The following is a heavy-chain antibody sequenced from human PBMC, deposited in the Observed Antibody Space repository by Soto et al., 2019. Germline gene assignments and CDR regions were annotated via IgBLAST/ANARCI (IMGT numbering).Heavy chain of an antibody. J-gene: IGHJ6*03. V-gene: IGHV3-33*01. D-gene: IGHD6-19*01. CDR3: ARSRIAVAGTPTNYYYYYMDV. Sequence: GGSLRLSCAASGFTFSSYGMHWVRQAPGKGLEWVAVIWYDGSNKYYADSVKGRFTISRDNSKNTLYLQMNSLRAEDTAVYYCARSRIAVAGTPTNYYYYYMDVWGKGTTVTVSS. CDR2: IWYDGSNK. CDR1: GFTFSSYG.